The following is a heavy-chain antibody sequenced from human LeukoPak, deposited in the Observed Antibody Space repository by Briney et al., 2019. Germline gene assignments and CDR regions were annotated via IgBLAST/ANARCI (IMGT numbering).Heavy chain of an antibody. CDR1: GFTFSSYS. CDR2: ISSSSSYI. CDR3: AREISPYCTNGVCPTDY. Sequence: KPGGSLRLSCAASGFTFSSYSMNWVRQAPGKGLEWVSSISSSSSYIYYADSVKGRFTISRDNAKNSLYLQMNSLRAEDTAVYYCAREISPYCTNGVCPTDYWGQGTLVTVSS. V-gene: IGHV3-21*04. J-gene: IGHJ4*02. D-gene: IGHD2-8*01.